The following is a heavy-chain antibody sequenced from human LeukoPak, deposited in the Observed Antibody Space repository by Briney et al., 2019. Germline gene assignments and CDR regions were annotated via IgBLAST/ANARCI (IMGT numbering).Heavy chain of an antibody. CDR3: AREGRGGDWLLD. CDR2: IIPIFGTA. V-gene: IGHV1-69*13. Sequence: SVKVSCKASGGTFSSYAISWVRQAPGQGLEWMGGIIPIFGTANYAQKFQGRVTITADESTSTAYMELSSLRSEDTAVYYCAREGRGGDWLLDWGQGTLVTVSS. J-gene: IGHJ4*02. CDR1: GGTFSSYA. D-gene: IGHD3-9*01.